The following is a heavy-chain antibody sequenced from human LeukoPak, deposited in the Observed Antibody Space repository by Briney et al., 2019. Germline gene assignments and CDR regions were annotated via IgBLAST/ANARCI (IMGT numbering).Heavy chain of an antibody. CDR2: IYPGDSDT. CDR1: GYSFTSYW. Sequence: GESLKISCKGSGYSFTSYWIGWVRQMPGKGLEWMGIIYPGDSDTRYSPSFQGQVTISADKSISTAYLQWSSLKASDTAMYHCARHTGWFGESALSNPAEYYFDYWGQGTLVTVSS. J-gene: IGHJ4*02. CDR3: ARHTGWFGESALSNPAEYYFDY. V-gene: IGHV5-51*01. D-gene: IGHD3-10*01.